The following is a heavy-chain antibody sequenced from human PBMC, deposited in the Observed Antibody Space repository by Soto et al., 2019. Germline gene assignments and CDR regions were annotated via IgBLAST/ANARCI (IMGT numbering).Heavy chain of an antibody. D-gene: IGHD6-6*01. Sequence: EVQLVESGGGLVQPGGSLRLSCAASGFTVSSNYMSWVRQAPGKGLEWVSVIYSGGSTYYADSVKGRFTISRDNSKNTLYLQMNSLRAEDTAVYDCARVVKAARPYYYYYMDVWGKGTTVTVSS. J-gene: IGHJ6*03. CDR2: IYSGGST. CDR3: ARVVKAARPYYYYYMDV. CDR1: GFTVSSNY. V-gene: IGHV3-66*01.